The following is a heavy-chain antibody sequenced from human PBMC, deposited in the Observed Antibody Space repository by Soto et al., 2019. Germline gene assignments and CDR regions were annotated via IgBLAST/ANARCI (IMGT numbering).Heavy chain of an antibody. D-gene: IGHD3-22*01. J-gene: IGHJ4*02. V-gene: IGHV1-46*01. Sequence: QVQVAQSGAEVKRPGASVKVSCWASGYPFTNFYIHWVRQAPGQGLEWMGIINPSGGSTAYAQKFLGRVPMTRDTSTSTVYMEVSSLRSEDTAVYYCARADYYGSSGYHLDYWGQGTLVTVSS. CDR3: ARADYYGSSGYHLDY. CDR1: GYPFTNFY. CDR2: INPSGGST.